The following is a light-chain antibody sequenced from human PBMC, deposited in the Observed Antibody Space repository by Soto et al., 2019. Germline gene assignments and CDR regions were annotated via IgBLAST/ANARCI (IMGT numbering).Light chain of an antibody. Sequence: QSALTQPASVSGSPGQSITISCTGTSSDVAAYNFVSWYQQHPGEVPKLMIYEVIKRPSGISDRFSGSKSRNTASLSTSGPHAEDEADYYCSAYIPPNTVICGGGTKVTVL. CDR3: SAYIPPNTVI. J-gene: IGLJ2*01. CDR1: SSDVAAYNF. V-gene: IGLV2-14*03. CDR2: EVI.